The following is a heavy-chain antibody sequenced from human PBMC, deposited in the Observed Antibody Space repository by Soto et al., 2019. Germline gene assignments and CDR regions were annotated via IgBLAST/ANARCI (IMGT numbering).Heavy chain of an antibody. V-gene: IGHV3-74*01. D-gene: IGHD5-12*01. CDR2: INSDGSST. J-gene: IGHJ3*02. CDR3: ARADGYKRDDALDI. CDR1: AFTFSSYW. Sequence: PGGSLRLSCAASAFTFSSYWMHWVRQAPGKGLVWVAGINSDGSSTNYADSVKGRLTISRDNAKNTLYLQMNSLRAEDTALYYCARADGYKRDDALDIWGPGTMVTVSS.